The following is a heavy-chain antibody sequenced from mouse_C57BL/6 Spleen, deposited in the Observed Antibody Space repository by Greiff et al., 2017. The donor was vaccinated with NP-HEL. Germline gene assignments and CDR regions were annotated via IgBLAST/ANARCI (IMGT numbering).Heavy chain of an antibody. CDR1: GFSFTSYA. CDR3: ARAVYYYDSSYEWYFDV. V-gene: IGHV2-9-1*01. Sequence: VQLQQSGPGLVAPSQCLSITCTVSGFSFTSYAISWVRQPPGKGLEWLGVIWTGGGTNYNSALKSRLSISEDNSKSQVFLKMNSLQTDDTARYYCARAVYYYDSSYEWYFDVWGTGTTVTVSS. CDR2: IWTGGGT. J-gene: IGHJ1*03. D-gene: IGHD1-1*01.